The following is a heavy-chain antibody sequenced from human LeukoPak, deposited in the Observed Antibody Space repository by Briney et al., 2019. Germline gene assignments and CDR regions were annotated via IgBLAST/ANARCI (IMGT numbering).Heavy chain of an antibody. Sequence: SETLSLTCTVSGGSINNYYWSWIRQPAGKGLEWIGRIYTSGSTNYNPSLKSRVTMSVDTSRNQFSLKLSSVTAADTAVYYCAKMGNPATVTADYWGQGTLVTVSS. CDR1: GGSINNYY. CDR3: AKMGNPATVTADY. D-gene: IGHD4-17*01. V-gene: IGHV4-4*07. J-gene: IGHJ4*02. CDR2: IYTSGST.